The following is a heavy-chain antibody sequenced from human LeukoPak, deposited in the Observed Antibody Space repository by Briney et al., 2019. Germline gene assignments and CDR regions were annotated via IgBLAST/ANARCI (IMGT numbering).Heavy chain of an antibody. J-gene: IGHJ6*02. V-gene: IGHV3-23*01. CDR3: AKDHSPFGSGSHSTRYYGMDV. D-gene: IGHD3-10*01. CDR1: GFSFSSYG. Sequence: GGSLRLSCAVSGFSFSSYGMSRVRQAPGKGLEWVAFISGSGGSTKYADSVKGRFAISRDNSKTTLYLQMNSLRAEDTAVYFCAKDHSPFGSGSHSTRYYGMDVWGQGTTVTVS. CDR2: ISGSGGST.